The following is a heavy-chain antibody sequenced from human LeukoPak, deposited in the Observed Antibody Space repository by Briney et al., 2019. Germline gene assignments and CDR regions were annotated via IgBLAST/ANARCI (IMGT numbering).Heavy chain of an antibody. D-gene: IGHD1-7*01. CDR1: GFTFDDYG. J-gene: IGHJ3*02. CDR3: ARTISLELPVNDAFDI. V-gene: IGHV3-20*04. Sequence: GGSLRLSCAASGFTFDDYGMSWVRQAPGKGLEWVSGINWNGGSTGYADSVKGRFTISRDNAKNSLYLQMNSLRAEDTALYYCARTISLELPVNDAFDIWGQGTMVTVSS. CDR2: INWNGGST.